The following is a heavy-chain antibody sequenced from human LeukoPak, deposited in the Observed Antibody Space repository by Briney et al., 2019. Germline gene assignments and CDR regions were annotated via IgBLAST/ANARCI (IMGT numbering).Heavy chain of an antibody. CDR1: GFTFSSYA. D-gene: IGHD1-1*01. Sequence: PGGSLRLSCAASGFTFSSYAMSWVRRAPGKGLEWLSYISASGGTTYYADSVNGRFTISRDNAKNSLFLEMNSLRVDDTAMYFCARSSLERHYSFDFWGRGTLVTVSS. CDR2: ISASGGTT. V-gene: IGHV3-48*01. J-gene: IGHJ4*02. CDR3: ARSSLERHYSFDF.